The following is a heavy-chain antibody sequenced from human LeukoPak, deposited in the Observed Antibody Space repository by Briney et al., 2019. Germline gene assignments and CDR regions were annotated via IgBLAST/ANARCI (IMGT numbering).Heavy chain of an antibody. Sequence: GGSLRLSCAASGFTFSSYWMSWVRQAPGKGLEWVANIKQDGSEKYYVDSVKGRFTISRDNAKNSLYLQMNSLRAEDTAVYYCARGYYDSSGYGPYNWFDPWGQGTLVTVSS. J-gene: IGHJ5*02. CDR3: ARGYYDSSGYGPYNWFDP. V-gene: IGHV3-7*01. CDR1: GFTFSSYW. D-gene: IGHD3-22*01. CDR2: IKQDGSEK.